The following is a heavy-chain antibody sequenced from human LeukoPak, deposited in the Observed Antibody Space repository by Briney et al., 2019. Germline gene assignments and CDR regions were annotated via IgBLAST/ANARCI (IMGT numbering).Heavy chain of an antibody. V-gene: IGHV3-30*18. D-gene: IGHD7-27*01. CDR2: ISYDGSNK. Sequence: GGSLRLSCAASGFTFSSYGMHWVRQAPGKGLEWVAVISYDGSNKYYADSVKGRFTISRDNSKNTLYLQMNSLRAEDTAVYCCAKDGLTGVNWGQGTLVTVSS. CDR3: AKDGLTGVN. J-gene: IGHJ4*02. CDR1: GFTFSSYG.